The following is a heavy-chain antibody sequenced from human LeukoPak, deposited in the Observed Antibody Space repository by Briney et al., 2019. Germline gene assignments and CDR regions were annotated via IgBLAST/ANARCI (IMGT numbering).Heavy chain of an antibody. Sequence: GGSLRLSCAASGFTFNFYGMNWVRQAPGKGLEWVAGISWNSATIGYADSVKGRFTISRDNAKNSLYLQMNSLRTEDTALYYCAKDKDYGDYELDYWGQGTLVTVSS. J-gene: IGHJ4*02. D-gene: IGHD4-17*01. CDR2: ISWNSATI. CDR1: GFTFNFYG. V-gene: IGHV3-9*01. CDR3: AKDKDYGDYELDY.